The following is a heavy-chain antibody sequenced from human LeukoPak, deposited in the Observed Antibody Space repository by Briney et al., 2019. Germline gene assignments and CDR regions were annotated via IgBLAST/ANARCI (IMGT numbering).Heavy chain of an antibody. CDR1: GGSISNYY. CDR3: ARLGFSNTGGYLAPYDY. Sequence: PSETLSLTCSVSGGSISNYYWSWIRQPPGKGLEWVGDIYYSGGTNYNPSVKSRVTISVDTSKSQFSLRLSSVNAADTAVYSCARLGFSNTGGYLAPYDYWGQGTLVTVSS. V-gene: IGHV4-59*08. J-gene: IGHJ4*02. D-gene: IGHD1-26*01. CDR2: IYYSGGT.